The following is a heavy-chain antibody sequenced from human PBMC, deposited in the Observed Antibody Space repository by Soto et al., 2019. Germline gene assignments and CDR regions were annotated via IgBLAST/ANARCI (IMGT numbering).Heavy chain of an antibody. CDR1: GYTFTGYY. D-gene: IGHD4-17*01. CDR2: INPNSGGT. V-gene: IGHV1-2*04. Sequence: QVQLVQSGAEVKKPGASVKVSCKASGYTFTGYYMHWVRQAPGQGLEWMGWINPNSGGTNYAQKLHGWVTMTRDTSISTAYMELSRLRSDDTAVYYCAREGRMTTVRGGYYYYGMDFWGQGTTVTVSS. CDR3: AREGRMTTVRGGYYYYGMDF. J-gene: IGHJ6*02.